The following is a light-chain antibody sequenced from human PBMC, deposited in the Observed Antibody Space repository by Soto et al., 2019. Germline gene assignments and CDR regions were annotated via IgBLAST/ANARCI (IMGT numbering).Light chain of an antibody. Sequence: QSALTQPASVSGSPGQSITISCTGTSSDVGGYNYVSWYQQHPGKAPKLMIYDVSNRPSGVSNRFSGSKSGNTASLTISGLQAEDEADYYCSSYTSSLYVFGGVTKLTVL. J-gene: IGLJ2*01. CDR1: SSDVGGYNY. CDR2: DVS. CDR3: SSYTSSLYV. V-gene: IGLV2-14*01.